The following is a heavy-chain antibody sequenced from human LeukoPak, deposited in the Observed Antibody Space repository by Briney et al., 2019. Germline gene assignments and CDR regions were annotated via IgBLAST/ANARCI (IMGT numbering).Heavy chain of an antibody. Sequence: GGSLRLSCAASGFTFSHYSMNWVRQAPGKGLEWVSSITSNSAYIYYADSMKGRFTISRDNAKNSLYLQMDSLRAEDTAVYYCARIFGAFDSWGQGTLVTVSS. CDR2: ITSNSAYI. J-gene: IGHJ5*01. D-gene: IGHD3-10*01. CDR1: GFTFSHYS. V-gene: IGHV3-21*01. CDR3: ARIFGAFDS.